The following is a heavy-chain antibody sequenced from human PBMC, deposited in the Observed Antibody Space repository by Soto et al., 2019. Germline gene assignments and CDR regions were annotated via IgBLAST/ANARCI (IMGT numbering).Heavy chain of an antibody. D-gene: IGHD3-22*01. CDR1: GFTLSSYS. Sequence: PGGSLRLSCAACGFTLSSYSMNWVRQAPGKGLEWVSYISSSSGTIYYADSVKGRFTISRDNAENSLYLQMNSLRDEDTAVYYCARSYSDSSGFTADYWGQGTLVTVSS. CDR2: ISSSSGTI. J-gene: IGHJ4*02. CDR3: ARSYSDSSGFTADY. V-gene: IGHV3-48*02.